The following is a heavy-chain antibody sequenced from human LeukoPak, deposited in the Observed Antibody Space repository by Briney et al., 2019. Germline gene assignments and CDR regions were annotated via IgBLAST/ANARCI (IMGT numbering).Heavy chain of an antibody. D-gene: IGHD6-13*01. Sequence: GGSLRLSCAASGFTFSGSAMHWVRQASGKGLEWLGRIRSKADSYTTAYAASVKGRFIVSRDDSKNTAYLQMNSLKTEDTAVYYCRAAADLNDYWGQGTLVTVPS. CDR3: RAAADLNDY. V-gene: IGHV3-73*01. J-gene: IGHJ4*02. CDR1: GFTFSGSA. CDR2: IRSKADSYTT.